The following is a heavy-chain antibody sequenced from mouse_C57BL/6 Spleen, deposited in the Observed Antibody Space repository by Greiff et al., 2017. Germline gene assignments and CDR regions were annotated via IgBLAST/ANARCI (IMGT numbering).Heavy chain of an antibody. V-gene: IGHV1-82*01. CDR1: GYAFSSSW. J-gene: IGHJ4*01. CDR3: ARKMRPYSSYPYYAMDY. CDR2: IYPGDGDT. D-gene: IGHD2-5*01. Sequence: QVQLQQSGPELVKPGASVKISCKASGYAFSSSWMNWVKQRPGQGLEWIGRIYPGDGDTNYNGKFKGNATLTADKSSSTAYMQLSSLTSEDSAVYFCARKMRPYSSYPYYAMDYWGQGTSVTVSS.